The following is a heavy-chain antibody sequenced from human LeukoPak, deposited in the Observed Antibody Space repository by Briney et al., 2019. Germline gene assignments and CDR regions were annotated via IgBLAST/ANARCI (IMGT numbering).Heavy chain of an antibody. J-gene: IGHJ2*01. Sequence: SETLSLTCTVSGGSISSGSYYWSWIRQPAGKGLEWIGRIYTSGSTNYNPSLKSRVTISVDTSKNQFSLKLSSVTAADTAVYYCARGVANLWGRGTLVTVSS. CDR2: IYTSGST. CDR3: ARGVANL. D-gene: IGHD2-21*01. CDR1: GGSISSGSYY. V-gene: IGHV4-61*02.